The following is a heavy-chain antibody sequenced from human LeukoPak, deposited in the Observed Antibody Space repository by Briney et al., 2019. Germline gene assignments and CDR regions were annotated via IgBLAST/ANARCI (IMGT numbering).Heavy chain of an antibody. V-gene: IGHV4-59*08. J-gene: IGHJ6*02. CDR1: GGSISSYY. D-gene: IGHD3-3*01. CDR3: ARAKSSLEWTFYYYYGMDV. CDR2: IYYSGST. Sequence: SETLSLTCTVSGGSISSYYWSWIRQPPGKGLEWIGYIYYSGSTNYNPSLKSRVTISVDTSKNQFSLKLSSVTAADTAVYYCARAKSSLEWTFYYYYGMDVWGQGTTVTVSS.